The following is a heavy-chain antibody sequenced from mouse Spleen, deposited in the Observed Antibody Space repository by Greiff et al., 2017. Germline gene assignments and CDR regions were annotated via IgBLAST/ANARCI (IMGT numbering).Heavy chain of an antibody. CDR1: GYSFTSYY. D-gene: IGHD2-5*01. CDR2: IYPGSGNT. Sequence: VQLQQSGPELVKPGASVKISCKASGYSFTSYYIHWVKQRPGQGLEWIGWIYPGSGNTKYNEKFKGKATLTADTSSSTAYMQLSSLTSEDSAVYYCAKRYSNYDWYFDVWGAGTTVTVSS. CDR3: AKRYSNYDWYFDV. J-gene: IGHJ1*01. V-gene: IGHV1-66*01.